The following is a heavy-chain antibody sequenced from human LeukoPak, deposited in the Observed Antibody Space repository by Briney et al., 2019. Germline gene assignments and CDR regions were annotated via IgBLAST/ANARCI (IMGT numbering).Heavy chain of an antibody. J-gene: IGHJ4*02. CDR3: ARHDNRGYYSLHY. Sequence: PSETLSLTCTVSGASISDYYWSWIRQPPGKGLEWIGFVHYTGSSNYNPSLKSRVTTSVDTSKSQFSLKLISVTAADTAVYYCARHDNRGYYSLHYWGQGALVTVSS. CDR2: VHYTGSS. CDR1: GASISDYY. D-gene: IGHD3-22*01. V-gene: IGHV4-59*08.